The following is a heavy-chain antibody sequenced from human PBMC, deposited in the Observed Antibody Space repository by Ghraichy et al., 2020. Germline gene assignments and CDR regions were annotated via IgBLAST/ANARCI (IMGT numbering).Heavy chain of an antibody. D-gene: IGHD3-9*01. Sequence: GESLNISCTASGFTFSSFGMHWVRQAPGKGLEWVAVIWYDGSNKYYADSVKGRFTISRDNSKNTLYLQMNSLRAEDTAVYYCARDLTDYDILTGTYYYDMDVWGQGTTVTVSS. CDR1: GFTFSSFG. CDR3: ARDLTDYDILTGTYYYDMDV. J-gene: IGHJ6*02. V-gene: IGHV3-33*01. CDR2: IWYDGSNK.